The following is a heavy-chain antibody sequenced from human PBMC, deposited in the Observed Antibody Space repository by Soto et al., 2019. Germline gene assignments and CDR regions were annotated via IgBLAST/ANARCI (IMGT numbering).Heavy chain of an antibody. CDR1: GFTFSSYS. V-gene: IGHV3-48*01. CDR3: SRWDSGAGGGY. CDR2: IRSSSSTI. Sequence: EVQLVESGGGLVQPGGSLRLSCAASGFTFSSYSMNWVRQAPGKGLEWVSYIRSSSSTIYYAVSVKGRFAISRDNAKNSLYLPMYSLRGEDTAVCYCSRWDSGAGGGYWGQGTLVTVSS. J-gene: IGHJ4*02. D-gene: IGHD1-26*01.